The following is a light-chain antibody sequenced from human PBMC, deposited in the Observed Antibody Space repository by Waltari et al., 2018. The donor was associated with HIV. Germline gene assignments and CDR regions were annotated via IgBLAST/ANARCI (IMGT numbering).Light chain of an antibody. CDR1: QSISSSY. V-gene: IGKV3-20*01. Sequence: EIVLTQSPGTLSLSPGERATLSCRASQSISSSYLDCYQQKPGQAPRLLIYGASRRATGIPDRFSGSGSGTDFTLTISRLEPEDFAVYYCQQYGSSHPWTFGQGTKVEIK. CDR2: GAS. CDR3: QQYGSSHPWT. J-gene: IGKJ1*01.